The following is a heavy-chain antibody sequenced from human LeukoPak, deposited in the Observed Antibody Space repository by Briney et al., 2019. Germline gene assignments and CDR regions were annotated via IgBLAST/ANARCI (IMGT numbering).Heavy chain of an antibody. CDR2: INHSGST. CDR3: ARVGCSGGSCYSDFDY. V-gene: IGHV4-34*01. J-gene: IGHJ4*02. D-gene: IGHD2-15*01. CDR1: GGSFSGCY. Sequence: SETLSLTCAVYGGSFSGCYWSWIRQPPGKGLEWIGEINHSGSTNYNPSLKSRVTISVDTSKNQFSLKLSSVTAADTAVYYCARVGCSGGSCYSDFDYWGQGTLVTVSS.